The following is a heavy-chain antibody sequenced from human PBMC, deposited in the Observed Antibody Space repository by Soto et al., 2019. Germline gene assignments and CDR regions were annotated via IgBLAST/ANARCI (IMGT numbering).Heavy chain of an antibody. CDR1: GFTFSHYA. D-gene: IGHD3-16*01. J-gene: IGHJ3*01. V-gene: IGHV3-23*01. CDR3: TREASSWGFAFDL. CDR2: IFGSGAPT. Sequence: EVQLLESGGGLVQPGGSLRLSCAASGFTFSHYAMSWVRQAPGKGLQWVSTIFGSGAPTHYADSVKGRFGISRDNSNNMLFLEMNSLKDEDTAVDYCTREASSWGFAFDLWGQGIRVAVSS.